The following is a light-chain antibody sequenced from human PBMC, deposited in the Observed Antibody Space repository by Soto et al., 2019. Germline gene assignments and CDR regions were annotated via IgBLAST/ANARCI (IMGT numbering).Light chain of an antibody. Sequence: ALTQPASVSGSPGQSITISCAGTSSDVGGYNYVSWYQQHPGKAPKLMIYDVSNRPSGVSNRFTGSKSGNAASLTISGLQAEDEADYYCSSYTSSIDYVFGTGTKVTVL. V-gene: IGLV2-14*01. CDR1: SSDVGGYNY. CDR3: SSYTSSIDYV. CDR2: DVS. J-gene: IGLJ1*01.